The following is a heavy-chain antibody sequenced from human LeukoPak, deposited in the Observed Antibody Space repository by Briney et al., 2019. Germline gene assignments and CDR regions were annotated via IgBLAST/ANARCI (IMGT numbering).Heavy chain of an antibody. J-gene: IGHJ6*02. CDR2: IYYSGST. CDR1: GGSISIYY. Sequence: SETLSLTCTVSGGSISIYYWSWIRQPPGKGLEWIGYIYYSGSTNYNPSLKSRVTISVDTSKNQFSLKLSSVTAADTAVYYCARLSYYYYGMDVWGQGTTVTVSS. V-gene: IGHV4-59*08. CDR3: ARLSYYYYGMDV.